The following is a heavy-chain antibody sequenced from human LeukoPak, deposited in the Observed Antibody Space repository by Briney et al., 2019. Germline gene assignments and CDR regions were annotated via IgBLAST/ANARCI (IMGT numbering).Heavy chain of an antibody. CDR1: GGSISSGGYY. CDR2: IYYSGST. J-gene: IGHJ5*02. V-gene: IGHV4-31*03. D-gene: IGHD2-2*01. Sequence: SQTLSLTCTVSGGSISSGGYYWSWIRQHPGKGLEWIGYIYYSGSTYYNPSLKSRVTISVDTSKNQFSLKLSSVTAADTAVYYCARVVVVPANWFDPWGQGALVTVSS. CDR3: ARVVVVPANWFDP.